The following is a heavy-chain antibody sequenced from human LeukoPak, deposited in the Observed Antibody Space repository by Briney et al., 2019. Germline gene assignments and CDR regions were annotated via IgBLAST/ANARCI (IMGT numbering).Heavy chain of an antibody. CDR1: GFTSSAYA. J-gene: IGHJ4*02. CDR2: ISNNGGSS. V-gene: IGHV3-64D*09. D-gene: IGHD1-1*01. Sequence: GSLRLSCSASGFTSSAYAMYWVRQAPGKGLEYVSGISNNGGSSFYADSVKGRFTISRDNSKNTLYLQMSSLRAEDTAVYYCVKITSVTGGDCWGQGTRLTVSS. CDR3: VKITSVTGGDC.